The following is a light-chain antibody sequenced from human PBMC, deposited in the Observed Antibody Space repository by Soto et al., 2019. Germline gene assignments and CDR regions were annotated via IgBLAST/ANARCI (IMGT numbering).Light chain of an antibody. CDR1: SSNIGAGYD. CDR3: HAYDSSLSGSV. CDR2: GNS. J-gene: IGLJ3*02. Sequence: QSALTQPPSVSGATGQRVTISCPGSSSNIGAGYDVHWYQQLPGTVPKLLIYGNSNRPSGVPDRFSGSKSGTSASLAITGLQAEDEADYYCHAYDSSLSGSVFGGGTKVTVL. V-gene: IGLV1-40*01.